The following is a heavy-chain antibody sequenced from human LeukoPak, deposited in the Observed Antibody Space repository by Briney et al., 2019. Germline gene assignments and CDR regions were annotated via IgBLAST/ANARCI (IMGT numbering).Heavy chain of an antibody. CDR3: ARETIAAAGYYFDY. Sequence: GGSLRLSCSASGFTFSSYGMLWVRQAPGKGLEWVAVIWYDGSNKYYADPVKGRFTISRDNSKTTLYLQMNSLRADDTAVYYCARETIAAAGYYFDYWGQGTPVTASS. CDR1: GFTFSSYG. D-gene: IGHD6-13*01. V-gene: IGHV3-33*01. J-gene: IGHJ4*02. CDR2: IWYDGSNK.